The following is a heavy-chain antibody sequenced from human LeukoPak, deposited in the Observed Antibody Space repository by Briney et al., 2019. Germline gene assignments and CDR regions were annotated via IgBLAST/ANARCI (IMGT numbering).Heavy chain of an antibody. V-gene: IGHV4-59*11. CDR1: HDSINNHF. J-gene: IGHJ5*02. CDR2: IHYSGTT. D-gene: IGHD6-13*01. Sequence: PSETLSLTCTVSHDSINNHFWSWVRQSPGKGLEWIGYIHYSGTTSYNPSLKRRATILLDTSKNQFSLKLASVTAADTAVYYCARVVAAAGNNWFDPWGQGTLVTVSS. CDR3: ARVVAAAGNNWFDP.